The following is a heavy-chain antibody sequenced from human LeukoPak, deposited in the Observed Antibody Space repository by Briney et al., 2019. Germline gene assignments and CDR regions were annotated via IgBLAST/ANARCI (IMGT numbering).Heavy chain of an antibody. V-gene: IGHV1-2*02. J-gene: IGHJ4*02. CDR1: GYTFTDYY. CDR2: INPKIGGT. D-gene: IGHD5-18*01. CDR3: AREEYSYGFDY. Sequence: ASVKVSCKASGYTFTDYYIHWVRQAPGQGLEWMGWINPKIGGTNYAQRFQGRVSMTSDTSITTAYMELRRVTSDDTAVYYCAREEYSYGFDYWGQGTLVTVSS.